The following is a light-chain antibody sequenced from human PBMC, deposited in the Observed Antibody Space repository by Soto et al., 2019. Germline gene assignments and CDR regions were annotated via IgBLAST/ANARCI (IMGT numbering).Light chain of an antibody. J-gene: IGLJ1*01. V-gene: IGLV2-8*01. CDR2: EVS. Sequence: QSALTQPPSASGSPRQSVTISCTGTSSDVGGYNYVSWYQQHPGKAPKLMISEVSKRPSGVPDRFSGSKSGNTASLTVSGLQAEDEADYYCSSYAGSNNLGVFGTGTKVTVL. CDR1: SSDVGGYNY. CDR3: SSYAGSNNLGV.